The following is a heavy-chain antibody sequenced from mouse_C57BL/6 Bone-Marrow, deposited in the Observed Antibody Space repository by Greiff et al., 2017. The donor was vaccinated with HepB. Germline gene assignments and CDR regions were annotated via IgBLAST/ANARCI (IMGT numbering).Heavy chain of an antibody. D-gene: IGHD2-1*01. CDR2: INPNNGGT. CDR1: GYTFTDYN. CDR3: ARCGNYVYYAMYD. J-gene: IGHJ4*01. V-gene: IGHV1-18*01. Sequence: SGPELVRPGASVKIPCKASGYTFTDYNMDWVKQSHGKSLEWIGDINPNNGGTIYNQKFKGKATLTVDKSSSTAYMELRSLTSEDTAVYYCARCGNYVYYAMYDWGQGTSVTVAS.